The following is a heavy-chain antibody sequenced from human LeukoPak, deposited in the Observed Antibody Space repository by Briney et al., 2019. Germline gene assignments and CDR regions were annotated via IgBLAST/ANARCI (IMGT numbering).Heavy chain of an antibody. Sequence: SGGSLRLSCAASGFTFSGSVMHWVRQASGKGLEWVGRIRSKTNSYATAYAASVNGRFTISRDDSKNTAYLQMNSLKTEDTAVYYCTRQDCSAGPCSFVDYWGQGTLVTVSS. V-gene: IGHV3-73*01. CDR3: TRQDCSAGPCSFVDY. J-gene: IGHJ4*02. CDR1: GFTFSGSV. D-gene: IGHD2-15*01. CDR2: IRSKTNSYAT.